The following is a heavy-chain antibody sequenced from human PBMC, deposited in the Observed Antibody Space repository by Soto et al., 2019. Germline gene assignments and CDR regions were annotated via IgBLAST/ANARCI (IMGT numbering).Heavy chain of an antibody. CDR3: AKGYDYGMLVLALEYFQH. J-gene: IGHJ1*01. CDR2: ISGSGGST. D-gene: IGHD4-17*01. CDR1: GFTFSSYA. Sequence: GGSLRLSCAASGFTFSSYAMSWVRQAPGKGLEWVSAISGSGGSTYYADSVKGRFTISRDNSKNTLYLQMNSLKAEDTAVYYCAKGYDYGMLVLALEYFQHWGQGTLVTVSS. V-gene: IGHV3-23*01.